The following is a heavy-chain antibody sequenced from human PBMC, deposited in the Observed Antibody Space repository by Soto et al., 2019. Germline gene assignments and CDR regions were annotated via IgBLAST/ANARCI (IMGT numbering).Heavy chain of an antibody. V-gene: IGHV1-24*01. D-gene: IGHD3-22*01. Sequence: ASVKVSCKVSGYTLTELPMHWVRQAHGKGLEWMGGFDPEDGETIYAQKFQGRVTMTEDTSTDTAYMELSSLRSEDTAVYYCATLGIWGGSGYSRDYWGQGTLVTVSS. CDR1: GYTLTELP. CDR2: FDPEDGET. CDR3: ATLGIWGGSGYSRDY. J-gene: IGHJ4*02.